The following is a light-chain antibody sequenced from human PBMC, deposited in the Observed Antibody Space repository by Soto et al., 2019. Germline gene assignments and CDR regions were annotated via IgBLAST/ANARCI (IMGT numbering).Light chain of an antibody. J-gene: IGKJ5*01. CDR2: GAS. CDR1: QSVRSG. Sequence: EIVLTQSPGSLSLSPWEIATLSCRASQSVRSGVAWYQQKPGQAPRLLIYGASGRATGIPDRFSGSGSGTEFTLTISRLEPEDFAVFYCQQYGTSITFGPGTHWRL. V-gene: IGKV3-20*01. CDR3: QQYGTSIT.